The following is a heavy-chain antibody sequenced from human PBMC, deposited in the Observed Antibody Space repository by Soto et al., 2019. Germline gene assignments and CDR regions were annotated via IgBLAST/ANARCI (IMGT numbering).Heavy chain of an antibody. CDR1: GGSISSYY. V-gene: IGHV4-59*01. CDR3: ARGVDSYYYGMDV. Sequence: PSETLSLTCTVSGGSISSYYWSWIRQPPGKGLEWIGYIYYSGSTNYNPSLKSRVTISVDTSKNQFSLKLSSVTAADTAVYYCARGVDSYYYGMDVWGPGTTVTVSS. J-gene: IGHJ6*02. CDR2: IYYSGST.